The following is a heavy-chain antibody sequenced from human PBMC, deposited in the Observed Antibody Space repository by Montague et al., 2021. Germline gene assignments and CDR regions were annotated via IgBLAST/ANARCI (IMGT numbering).Heavy chain of an antibody. J-gene: IGHJ4*02. V-gene: IGHV5-51*01. CDR1: GYSFAPYW. Sequence: QSGAEVKKPGESLRISCKASGYSFAPYWIGWVRQMPGKGLEWMGIIFPDDSDTKYSPSFQGQVNISADKSISTAYLQWTSLKASDSAMYYCARRSSTWPLSYFDYWGQGTLDIVSS. D-gene: IGHD6-13*01. CDR3: ARRSSTWPLSYFDY. CDR2: IFPDDSDT.